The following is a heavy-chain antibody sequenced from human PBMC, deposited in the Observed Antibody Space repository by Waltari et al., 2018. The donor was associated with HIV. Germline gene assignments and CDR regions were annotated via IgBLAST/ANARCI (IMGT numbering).Heavy chain of an antibody. CDR3: TRSSKLDY. CDR2: IRSRIYGGAT. Sequence: EVQLVEFGGGLVKHGRSLRLSRTGFGFSFGDFAISWFRRAPGKGLEWVGLIRSRIYGGATEYAASAKGRFTISRDDLKSVAYLQMNSLKTEDTAVYYCTRSSKLDYWGQGTLVTVSS. D-gene: IGHD4-4*01. J-gene: IGHJ4*02. CDR1: GFSFGDFA. V-gene: IGHV3-49*05.